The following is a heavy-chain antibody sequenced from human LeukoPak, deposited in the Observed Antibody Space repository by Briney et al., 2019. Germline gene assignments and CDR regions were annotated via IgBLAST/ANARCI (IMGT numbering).Heavy chain of an antibody. CDR1: GGSISSSSYY. J-gene: IGHJ3*02. CDR3: ARHQRVGATPFDI. D-gene: IGHD1-26*01. Sequence: SETLSLTCTVPGGSISSSSYYWGWIRQPPGKGLEWIGSVYYSGSTYHNPSLKSRVTISVDTSKNQFSLKLSSVTAADTAVYYCARHQRVGATPFDIWGQGTMVTVSS. CDR2: VYYSGST. V-gene: IGHV4-39*01.